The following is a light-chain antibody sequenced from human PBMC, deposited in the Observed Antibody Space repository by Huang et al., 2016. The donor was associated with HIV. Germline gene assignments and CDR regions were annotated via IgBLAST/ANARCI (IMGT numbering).Light chain of an antibody. CDR1: QNINDF. J-gene: IGKJ5*01. CDR2: DAS. Sequence: EIVLTQSPATLSLSPGERATVSCRASQNINDFLAWYQQTPGQPPRLLIYDASTRASCIPARFSGNGSGTDFTLMISSLEPEDFAVYYCQQRSTWPRSITFGQGTRLEI. CDR3: QQRSTWPRSIT. V-gene: IGKV3-11*01.